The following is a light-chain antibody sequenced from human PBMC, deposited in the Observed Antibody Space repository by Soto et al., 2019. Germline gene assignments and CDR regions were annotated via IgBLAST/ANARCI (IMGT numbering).Light chain of an antibody. CDR2: EVS. CDR3: SSYAGSGDV. J-gene: IGLJ1*01. CDR1: SSDVGGYNY. V-gene: IGLV2-8*01. Sequence: QSVLTQPPSASGSPGQSVTISCTGTSSDVGGYNYVSWYQQHPGKAPKLMIYEVSKRPSGVPDRFSGSKSGNTASLTVSGLQAEDEADYYCSSYAGSGDVFGTGTQLTVL.